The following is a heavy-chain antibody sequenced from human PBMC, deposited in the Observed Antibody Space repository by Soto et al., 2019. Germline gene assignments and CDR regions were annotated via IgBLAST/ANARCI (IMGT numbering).Heavy chain of an antibody. D-gene: IGHD2-15*01. V-gene: IGHV1-2*02. CDR1: GYTFTDYY. J-gene: IGHJ5*02. CDR3: ARGDVRVVPSFNP. CDR2: INPNSGGT. Sequence: VASVKASCKASGYTFTDYYIHWVRQAPGQGLEWMRWINPNSGGTNYAQKFQGRVTMTRDTSISTAYMELSRLISDDTAVYYCARGDVRVVPSFNPWGQGALVTVSS.